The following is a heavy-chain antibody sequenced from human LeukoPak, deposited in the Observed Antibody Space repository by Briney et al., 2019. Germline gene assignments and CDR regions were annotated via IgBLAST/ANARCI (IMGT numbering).Heavy chain of an antibody. Sequence: PSETLSLTCTVSGGSISSGDYYWSWIRQPPGKGLEWIGYIYYSGSTYYNPSLRSRVTISVDTSKSQFSLKLSSVTAADAAVYYCETANGDYVDYWGQGTPVTVSS. J-gene: IGHJ4*02. CDR2: IYYSGST. CDR1: GGSISSGDYY. D-gene: IGHD4-17*01. V-gene: IGHV4-30-4*01. CDR3: ETANGDYVDY.